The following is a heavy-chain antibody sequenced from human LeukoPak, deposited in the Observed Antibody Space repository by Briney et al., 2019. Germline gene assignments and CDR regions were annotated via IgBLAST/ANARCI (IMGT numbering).Heavy chain of an antibody. CDR2: ISYDGSNK. V-gene: IGHV3-30*03. CDR3: ARDRPLYLPLDV. D-gene: IGHD2-2*02. CDR1: GFTFSSYG. J-gene: IGHJ6*02. Sequence: GGSLRLSCAASGFTFSSYGMHWVRQAPGKGLEWVAVISYDGSNKYYADSVKGRFTISRDNSKNTLYLQMSSLRAEDTAVYYCARDRPLYLPLDVWGQGTTVTVSS.